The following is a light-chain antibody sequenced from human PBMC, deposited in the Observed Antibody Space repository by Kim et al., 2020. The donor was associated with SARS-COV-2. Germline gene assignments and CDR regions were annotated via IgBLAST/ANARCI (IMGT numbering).Light chain of an antibody. CDR1: QSVSSY. J-gene: IGKJ2*01. Sequence: SSSAGERATLSCRASQSVSSYLAWYQQKPGQAPRLLIHGASSRATGIPDRFSGSGSGTDFTLTISRLEPEDFAVYYCQQYGFSPNTFGQGTKLEI. CDR3: QQYGFSPNT. V-gene: IGKV3-20*01. CDR2: GAS.